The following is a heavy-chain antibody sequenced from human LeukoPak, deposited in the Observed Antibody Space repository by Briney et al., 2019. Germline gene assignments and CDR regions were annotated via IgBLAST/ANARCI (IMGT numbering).Heavy chain of an antibody. CDR2: IIPIFGTA. CDR3: ARDGDFTVTTNNYYYYMDV. D-gene: IGHD4-11*01. CDR1: GGTFSSYA. Sequence: SSVKVSCKASGGTFSSYAISWVRQAPGQGLEWMGGIIPIFGTANYAQKFQGRVTITTDESTSTAYMELSSLRSEDTAVYYCARDGDFTVTTNNYYYYMDVWGKGTTVTVSS. J-gene: IGHJ6*03. V-gene: IGHV1-69*05.